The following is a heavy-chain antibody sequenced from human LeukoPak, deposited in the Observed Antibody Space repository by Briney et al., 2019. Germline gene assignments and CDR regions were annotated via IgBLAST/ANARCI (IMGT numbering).Heavy chain of an antibody. D-gene: IGHD2-2*01. J-gene: IGHJ4*02. V-gene: IGHV1-3*01. CDR3: AVGYCSSTSCSFPFDY. CDR2: INAGNGNT. CDR1: GYTLTSYA. Sequence: ASVKVSCRASGYTLTSYAMHWVRQAPGQRLEWMGWINAGNGNTKYSQKFQGRVTITRDTSASTAYMELSSLRSEGTAVYYCAVGYCSSTSCSFPFDYWGQGTLVTVSS.